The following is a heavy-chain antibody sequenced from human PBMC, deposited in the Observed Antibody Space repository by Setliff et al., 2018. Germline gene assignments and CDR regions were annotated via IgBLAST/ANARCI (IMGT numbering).Heavy chain of an antibody. CDR2: ISRDGSST. CDR3: AKDVGRGSGYYYYTDV. Sequence: GGSLRLSCAASGFTFSDYWMYWVRQAPGKGLVWVSRISRDGSSTAYADSVKGRLTISRDNARNTLYLQMSSLRVEDTAVYYCAKDVGRGSGYYYYTDVWGKGTTVTVSS. D-gene: IGHD2-15*01. V-gene: IGHV3-74*01. J-gene: IGHJ6*03. CDR1: GFTFSDYW.